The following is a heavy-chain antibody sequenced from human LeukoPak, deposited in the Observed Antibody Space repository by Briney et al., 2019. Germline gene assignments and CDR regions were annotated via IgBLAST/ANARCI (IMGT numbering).Heavy chain of an antibody. J-gene: IGHJ6*03. Sequence: SVKVSCKASGGTFSSYAISWVRQAPGQGLEWMGGIIPIFGTANYAQKFQGRVTITVDKSTSTVYMELSSLRSEDTAVYYCARAGGGSSSLGAYYYYYYMDVWGKGTTVTVSS. D-gene: IGHD6-6*01. V-gene: IGHV1-69*06. CDR3: ARAGGGSSSLGAYYYYYYMDV. CDR2: IIPIFGTA. CDR1: GGTFSSYA.